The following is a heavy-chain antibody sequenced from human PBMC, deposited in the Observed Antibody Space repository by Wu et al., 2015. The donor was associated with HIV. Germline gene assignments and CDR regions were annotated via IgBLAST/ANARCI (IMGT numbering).Heavy chain of an antibody. CDR3: ARGDYANYDFWSAYPSY. D-gene: IGHD3-3*01. CDR2: FNPKSGGF. CDR1: GYIFSDNY. Sequence: QVQLVQSGAEVKKPGASVKVSCKASGYIFSDNYIHWLRQAPGQRLKWMGWFNPKSGGFFVADDFQGRVTMSRDTATTAYLDLTRLDFDDTAVYYCARGDYANYDFWSAYPSYWGQGTLVTVSS. J-gene: IGHJ4*02. V-gene: IGHV1-2*02.